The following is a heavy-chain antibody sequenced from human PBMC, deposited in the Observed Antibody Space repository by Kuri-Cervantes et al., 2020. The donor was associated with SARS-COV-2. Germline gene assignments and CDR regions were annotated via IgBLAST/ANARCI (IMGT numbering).Heavy chain of an antibody. CDR2: ISYDGSNK. J-gene: IGHJ3*02. CDR3: ARDAPDIVVVPAATYRDAFDI. V-gene: IGHV3-30*03. Sequence: GESLKISCAASGFTFSTYGMHWVRQAPGKGLEWVAVISYDGSNKYYTDSVKGRFTISRDNSKNTLYLQMNSLRAEDTAVYYCARDAPDIVVVPAATYRDAFDIWGQGTMVTVSS. D-gene: IGHD2-2*01. CDR1: GFTFSTYG.